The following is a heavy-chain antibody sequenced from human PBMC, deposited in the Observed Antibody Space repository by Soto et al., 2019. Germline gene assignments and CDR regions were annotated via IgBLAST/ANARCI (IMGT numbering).Heavy chain of an antibody. CDR3: ARPPGTAAAGLGY. CDR2: ISGSGSNI. CDR1: GFTFTDYY. V-gene: IGHV3-11*01. Sequence: QVQLVESGGGLVKPGGSLRLSCAASGFTFTDYYMSWIRQAPGKGLEWVSYISGSGSNIHYADSVQGRFTISRDNAKNSLYLQMNSLRAEDTAMYYCARPPGTAAAGLGYWGHGTLVTVSS. D-gene: IGHD6-13*01. J-gene: IGHJ4*01.